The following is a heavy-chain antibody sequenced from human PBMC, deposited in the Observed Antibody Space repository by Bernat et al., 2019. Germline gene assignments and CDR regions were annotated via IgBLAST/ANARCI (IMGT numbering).Heavy chain of an antibody. V-gene: IGHV3-15*01. J-gene: IGHJ5*02. CDR3: TTDLADYIWGSYRYLGWFDP. D-gene: IGHD3-16*02. CDR1: GFTFSNAW. Sequence: EVQLVESGGGLVKPGGSLRLSCAASGFTFSNAWMSWVRQAPGKGLEWVGRIKSKTDGGTTDYAAPVKGRFTISRDDSKNTLYLQMNSLKTEDTAVYYCTTDLADYIWGSYRYLGWFDPWGQGTLVTVS. CDR2: IKSKTDGGTT.